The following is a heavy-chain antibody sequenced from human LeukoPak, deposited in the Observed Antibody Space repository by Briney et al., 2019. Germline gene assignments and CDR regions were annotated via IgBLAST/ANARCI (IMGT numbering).Heavy chain of an antibody. CDR2: INHSGST. CDR1: GGSFSGYY. V-gene: IGHV4-34*01. CDR3: ASAYCTNGVCSMPSDY. J-gene: IGHJ4*02. D-gene: IGHD2-8*01. Sequence: SETLSLTCAVYGGSFSGYYWSWIRQPPGKGLEWIGEINHSGSTNYNPSLKSRVTISVDTSKNQFSLKLGSVTAADTAVYYCASAYCTNGVCSMPSDYWGQGTLVTVSS.